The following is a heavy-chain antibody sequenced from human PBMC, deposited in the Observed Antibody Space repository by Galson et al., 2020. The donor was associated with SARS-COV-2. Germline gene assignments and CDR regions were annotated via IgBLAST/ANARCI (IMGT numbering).Heavy chain of an antibody. D-gene: IGHD6-6*01. Sequence: GGSLRLSCAASGFTFSSYAMHWVRQAPGKGLEWVAVISYDGSNKYYADSVKGRFTISRDNSKNTLYLQMNSLRAEDTAVYYCAREGLFKARHYYYGMDVWGQGTTVTVSS. V-gene: IGHV3-30-3*01. J-gene: IGHJ6*02. CDR3: AREGLFKARHYYYGMDV. CDR1: GFTFSSYA. CDR2: ISYDGSNK.